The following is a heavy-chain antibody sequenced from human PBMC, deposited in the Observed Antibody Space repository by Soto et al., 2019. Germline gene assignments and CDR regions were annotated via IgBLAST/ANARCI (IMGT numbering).Heavy chain of an antibody. Sequence: GGSLRLSCAASGFTFSSYGMHWVRQAPGKGLEWVAVISYDGSNKYYADSVKGRFTISRDNSKNTLYLQMNSLRAEDTAVYYCAKPDYDILTGYSPGDYYGMDVWGQGTTVTSP. J-gene: IGHJ6*02. V-gene: IGHV3-30*18. CDR2: ISYDGSNK. D-gene: IGHD3-9*01. CDR1: GFTFSSYG. CDR3: AKPDYDILTGYSPGDYYGMDV.